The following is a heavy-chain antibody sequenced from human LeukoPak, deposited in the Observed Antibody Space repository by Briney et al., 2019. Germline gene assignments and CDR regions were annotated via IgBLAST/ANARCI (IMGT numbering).Heavy chain of an antibody. CDR3: ARADYGDYGVDY. Sequence: TGGSLRLSCAASGFAFSSSNLNWFRQAPGKGLEWVSSITSDANIYYADSLKGRISISRDNAKNSLYLQMISLRAEDTAVYYCARADYGDYGVDYWGQGTLVTVSS. J-gene: IGHJ4*02. CDR2: ITSDANI. V-gene: IGHV3-21*01. D-gene: IGHD4-17*01. CDR1: GFAFSSSN.